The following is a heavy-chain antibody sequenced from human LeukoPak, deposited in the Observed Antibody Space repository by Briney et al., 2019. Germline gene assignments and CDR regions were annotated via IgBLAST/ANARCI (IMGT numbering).Heavy chain of an antibody. CDR1: GDSVSRNSAA. J-gene: IGHJ3*02. D-gene: IGHD6-19*01. CDR2: TYYRSKWYN. CDR3: ARGIAVADSYAFDI. Sequence: SQTLSLTCAISGDSVSRNSAAWNWIRQSPSRGLEWLGRTYYRSKWYNDYAVSVKSRITINPDTSKSQFSLQLDSVTPEDTAVYYCARGIAVADSYAFDIWGQGTMVTVSS. V-gene: IGHV6-1*01.